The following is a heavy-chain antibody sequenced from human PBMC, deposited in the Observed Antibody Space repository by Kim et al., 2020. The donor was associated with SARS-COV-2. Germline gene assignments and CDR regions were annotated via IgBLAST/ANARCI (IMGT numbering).Heavy chain of an antibody. CDR2: ISSSSSYI. Sequence: GGSLRLSCAASGFTFSSYSMNWVRQAPGKGLEWVSSISSSSSYIYYADSVKGRFTISRDNAKNSLYLQMNSLRAEDTAVYYCAKIKGGAAASTSPYYYYGMDVWGQGTTVTVSS. J-gene: IGHJ6*02. V-gene: IGHV3-21*01. CDR1: GFTFSSYS. CDR3: AKIKGGAAASTSPYYYYGMDV. D-gene: IGHD6-13*01.